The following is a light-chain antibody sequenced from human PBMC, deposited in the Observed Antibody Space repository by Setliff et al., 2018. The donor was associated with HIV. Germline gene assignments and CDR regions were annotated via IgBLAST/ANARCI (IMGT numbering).Light chain of an antibody. Sequence: QSALTQPASVSGSPGQSTTISCTGTSSDVGGYNWVSWYQQHPGKAPKLIIYEVSNRPSGVSNRFSGSKSGSTASLTISGLQAEDEADYYCTSYTRHSTITRVFGTGTKVTVL. V-gene: IGLV2-14*01. CDR3: TSYTRHSTITRV. J-gene: IGLJ1*01. CDR1: SSDVGGYNW. CDR2: EVS.